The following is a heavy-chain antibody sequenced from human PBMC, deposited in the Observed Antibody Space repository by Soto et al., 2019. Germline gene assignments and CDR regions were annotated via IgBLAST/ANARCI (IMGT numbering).Heavy chain of an antibody. CDR3: ATAGGYYGSGSPRNWFEP. V-gene: IGHV1-24*01. Sequence: ASVKVSCKVSGYTLTELSMHWVRQAPGKGLEWMGGFDPEDGETIYAQKFQGRVTMTEDTSTDTAYMELSSLRSEDTAVYYCATAGGYYGSGSPRNWFEPWGQGTLVTVSS. CDR1: GYTLTELS. J-gene: IGHJ5*02. D-gene: IGHD3-10*01. CDR2: FDPEDGET.